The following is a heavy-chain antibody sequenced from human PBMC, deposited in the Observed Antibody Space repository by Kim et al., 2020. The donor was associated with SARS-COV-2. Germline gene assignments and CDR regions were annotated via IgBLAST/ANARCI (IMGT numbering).Heavy chain of an antibody. J-gene: IGHJ4*02. Sequence: GGSLRLSCAVSGFTFNNYAMSWVRQAPGKGLEWVSSLSGVDGTTYYADSVKGRFSISIDNSKNMLFLEMNSLRAEDTALYYCAKEWGGSYYRFDYWGQGTLVIVSS. D-gene: IGHD1-26*01. CDR1: GFTFNNYA. V-gene: IGHV3-23*01. CDR2: LSGVDGTT. CDR3: AKEWGGSYYRFDY.